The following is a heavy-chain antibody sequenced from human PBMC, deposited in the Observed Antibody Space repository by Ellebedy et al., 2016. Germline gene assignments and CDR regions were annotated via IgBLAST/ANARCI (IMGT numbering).Heavy chain of an antibody. Sequence: GESLKISCAASGFSFSDYWMSWVRQASGKGLELVANIKPDGSEKYYVDSVKGRFTISRDNARNSLYLQMNSLRAEDTAVYYCARDPGTQGGWGQGTLVTVSS. D-gene: IGHD1-1*01. CDR3: ARDPGTQGG. CDR1: GFSFSDYW. J-gene: IGHJ4*02. V-gene: IGHV3-7*01. CDR2: IKPDGSEK.